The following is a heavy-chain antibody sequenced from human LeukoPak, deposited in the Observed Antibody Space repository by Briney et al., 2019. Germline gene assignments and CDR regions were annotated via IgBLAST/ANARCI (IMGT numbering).Heavy chain of an antibody. Sequence: PGRSLRLSCAPSRFIFSGYHMHWVRQPPGKGLEWVAVIWYEGSKEYYADSVQGRFTISRDNSKRTLYLQMSSLRAEDTAVYYCARDQSGYNDQWGQGTLVTVSS. D-gene: IGHD5-24*01. CDR1: RFIFSGYH. CDR3: ARDQSGYNDQ. V-gene: IGHV3-33*01. J-gene: IGHJ4*02. CDR2: IWYEGSKE.